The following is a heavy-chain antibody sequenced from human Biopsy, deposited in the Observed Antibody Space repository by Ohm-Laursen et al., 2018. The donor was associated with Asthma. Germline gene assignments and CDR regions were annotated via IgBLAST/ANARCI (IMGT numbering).Heavy chain of an antibody. D-gene: IGHD2-21*02. CDR3: ARGVDRVTGLLDHFDS. Sequence: SDTLSLTCTVSGGSINNFYWSWIRQPPGKGLESIGHVYYSGSTNHNPSLKSRVTISIDASKNQFSLKLTSVTAADTAVYYCARGVDRVTGLLDHFDSWGQGTLVTVSS. V-gene: IGHV4-59*07. CDR1: GGSINNFY. J-gene: IGHJ4*02. CDR2: VYYSGST.